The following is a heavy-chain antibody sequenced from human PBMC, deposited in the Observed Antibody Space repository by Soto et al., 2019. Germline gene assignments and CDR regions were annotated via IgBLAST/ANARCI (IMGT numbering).Heavy chain of an antibody. CDR2: IWNDGNGY. CDR1: GFNFNNYG. Sequence: QVQLVESGGGVVQPGRSLRLSCAASGFNFNNYGMHWVRQAPGKGLEWVAVIWNDGNGYYYANSVKGRFTISRDNSKNTLFLPMSSLRAEDTAVYYCARRQISPPTRGAASARGGMDVWGQGTTVTVSS. CDR3: ARRQISPPTRGAASARGGMDV. J-gene: IGHJ6*02. D-gene: IGHD6-13*01. V-gene: IGHV3-33*01.